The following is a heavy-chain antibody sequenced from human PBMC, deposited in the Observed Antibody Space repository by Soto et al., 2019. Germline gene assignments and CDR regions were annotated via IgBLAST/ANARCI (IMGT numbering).Heavy chain of an antibody. V-gene: IGHV3-23*01. CDR3: AKGVSQYTPLALFDY. CDR1: GFTFSSYA. CDR2: ISGSDGRT. J-gene: IGHJ4*02. D-gene: IGHD5-18*01. Sequence: GGSLRLSCAASGFTFSSYAMGWVRQAPGKGLEWVSTISGSDGRTYSTDSVKGRFTISRDNSRNTAYLQMNSLRVEDTAVYYCAKGVSQYTPLALFDYWGRGSLVTVSS.